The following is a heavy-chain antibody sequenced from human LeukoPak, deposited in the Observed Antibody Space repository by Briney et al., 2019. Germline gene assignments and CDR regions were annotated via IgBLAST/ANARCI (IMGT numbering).Heavy chain of an antibody. CDR1: GFTFSSYS. J-gene: IGHJ4*02. D-gene: IGHD1-1*01. Sequence: GGSLRLSCAASGFTFSSYSMNWVCQAPGKGLEWVSSISSSSSYIYYADSVKGRFTISRDNAKNSLYLQMNSLRAGDTAVYYCARVAKERVGGVYYFDYWGQGTLVTVSS. V-gene: IGHV3-21*01. CDR3: ARVAKERVGGVYYFDY. CDR2: ISSSSSYI.